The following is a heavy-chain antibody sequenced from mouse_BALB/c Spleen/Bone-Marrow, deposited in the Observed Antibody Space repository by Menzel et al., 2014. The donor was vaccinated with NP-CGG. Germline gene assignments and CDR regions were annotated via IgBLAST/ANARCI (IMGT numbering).Heavy chain of an antibody. CDR1: GFSLTGYG. Sequence: VKVEESGPGLVAPSQSLSITCTVSGFSLTGYGVNWVRQPPGRGLEWLGMIWGDGSTDYNSALKSRLSISKDNSKSQVFLKMNSLQTDDTARYYCARDRYDGAMDYWGQGTSVTVSS. CDR3: ARDRYDGAMDY. CDR2: IWGDGST. J-gene: IGHJ4*01. D-gene: IGHD2-14*01. V-gene: IGHV2-6-7*01.